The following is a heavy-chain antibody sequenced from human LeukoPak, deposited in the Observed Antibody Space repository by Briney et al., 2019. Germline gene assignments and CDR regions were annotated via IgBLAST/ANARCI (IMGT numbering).Heavy chain of an antibody. J-gene: IGHJ4*02. CDR2: IIPVLGIA. Sequence: SVKVSCKASGGTFSSYAISWVRQAPGQGLEWMGRIIPVLGIANYAQKFQGRVTITADKSTSTAYMELSSLRSEDTAVYYCARDGSSGWYYFDYWGQGTLVTVSS. V-gene: IGHV1-69*04. D-gene: IGHD6-19*01. CDR1: GGTFSSYA. CDR3: ARDGSSGWYYFDY.